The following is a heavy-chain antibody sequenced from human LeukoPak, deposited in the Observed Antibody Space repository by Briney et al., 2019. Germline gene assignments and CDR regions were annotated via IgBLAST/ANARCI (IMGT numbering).Heavy chain of an antibody. J-gene: IGHJ4*02. CDR3: ARDTRGESDY. V-gene: IGHV3-7*01. Sequence: GGSLRLSCAASGFTFSSFWMTWVRQAPGKGLGWVANIKQDGSDKHYVDSVKGRVTISRDNARNSLYLQMNSLRAEDTAVYYCARDTRGESDYWGQGTLVTVSS. D-gene: IGHD2-2*01. CDR1: GFTFSSFW. CDR2: IKQDGSDK.